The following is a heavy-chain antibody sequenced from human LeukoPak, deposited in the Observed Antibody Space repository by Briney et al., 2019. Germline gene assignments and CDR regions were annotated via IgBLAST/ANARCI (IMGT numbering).Heavy chain of an antibody. CDR1: GFTFDDYA. D-gene: IGHD3-10*01. J-gene: IGHJ4*02. Sequence: GGTLRLSCAASGFTFDDYAMHWVRQAPGKGLEWVSLISWDGGSTYYADSVKGRFTISRDNAKNSLYLQMNSLRAEDTAVYYCARQKFTMVRGVIIGVPFDYWGQGTLVTVSS. CDR2: ISWDGGST. CDR3: ARQKFTMVRGVIIGVPFDY. V-gene: IGHV3-43D*03.